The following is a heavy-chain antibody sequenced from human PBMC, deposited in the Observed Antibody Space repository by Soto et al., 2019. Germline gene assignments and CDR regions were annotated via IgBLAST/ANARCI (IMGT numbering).Heavy chain of an antibody. CDR3: VRHAKLISVTADVGYYYVLDI. Sequence: EVQLLESGGGLVQPGGSLRLSCAASGFIFSNYDMSWVRLAPGKGLEWVSVIGTSGGGTYYADSVKGRFTISRDNSKNTVYLQMSSLSAEDTALYMCVRHAKLISVTADVGYYYVLDIWGPGTTVTISS. CDR1: GFIFSNYD. J-gene: IGHJ6*02. V-gene: IGHV3-23*01. D-gene: IGHD4-4*01. CDR2: IGTSGGGT.